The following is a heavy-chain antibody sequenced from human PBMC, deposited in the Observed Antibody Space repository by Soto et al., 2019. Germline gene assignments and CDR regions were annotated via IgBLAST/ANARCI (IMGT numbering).Heavy chain of an antibody. D-gene: IGHD6-13*01. CDR3: ARGPGIAAAGDI. CDR1: GYTFSRYG. J-gene: IGHJ3*02. V-gene: IGHV1-18*01. CDR2: ISAYNGNT. Sequence: ASVTGSCKASGYTFSRYGFIWVRQAPGQGLEWMGWISAYNGNTNYAQKLQGRVTMTTDTSTSTAYMELRSLRSDDTAVYYCARGPGIAAAGDIWGQGTMVTVSS.